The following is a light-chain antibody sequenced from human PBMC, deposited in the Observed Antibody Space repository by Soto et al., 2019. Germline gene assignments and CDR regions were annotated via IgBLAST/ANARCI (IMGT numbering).Light chain of an antibody. CDR2: DVS. V-gene: IGLV2-14*01. CDR1: SSDVGGYNY. CDR3: SSYTTSSLYV. J-gene: IGLJ1*01. Sequence: TLTRPASVSGSPGQSITISCTGTSSDVGGYNYVSWYQQHPGKAPKLMIYDVSNRPSGVSNRFSGSKSGNTASLTISGLQAEDEADYYCSSYTTSSLYVFGTGTKVTV.